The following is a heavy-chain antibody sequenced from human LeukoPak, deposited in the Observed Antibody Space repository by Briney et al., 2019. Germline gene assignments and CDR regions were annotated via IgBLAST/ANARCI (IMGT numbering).Heavy chain of an antibody. Sequence: GGSLRLSCAASGLSFNTYSMNWVRQAPGRGLEWVSSISSSSTYIYYTESVQGRFTISRDNAQNSLYLQMNSLRAEDTGVYYCARDYGRLVDYWGQGTLVTVSS. CDR2: ISSSSTYI. CDR3: ARDYGRLVDY. V-gene: IGHV3-21*01. CDR1: GLSFNTYS. J-gene: IGHJ4*02. D-gene: IGHD3-16*01.